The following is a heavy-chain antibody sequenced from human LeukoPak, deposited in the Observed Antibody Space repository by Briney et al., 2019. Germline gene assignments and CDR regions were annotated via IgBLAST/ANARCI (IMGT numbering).Heavy chain of an antibody. V-gene: IGHV4-34*01. Sequence: SETLSLTCTVSGGSISSYYWSWIRQPPGKGLEWIGEINHSGSTNYNPSLKSRVTISVDTSKNQFSLKLSSVTAADTAVYYCARGDGRVDHCSSTSCYPYYYYGMDVWGQGTTVTVSS. CDR3: ARGDGRVDHCSSTSCYPYYYYGMDV. D-gene: IGHD2-2*01. J-gene: IGHJ6*02. CDR2: INHSGST. CDR1: GGSISSYY.